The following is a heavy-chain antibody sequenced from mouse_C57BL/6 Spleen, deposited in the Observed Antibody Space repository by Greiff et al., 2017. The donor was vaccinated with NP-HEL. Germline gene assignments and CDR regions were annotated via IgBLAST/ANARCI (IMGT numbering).Heavy chain of an antibody. CDR3: ALRLLDAMDY. J-gene: IGHJ4*01. CDR1: GYTFTSYW. Sequence: QVQLQQPGAELVRPGSSVKLSCTASGYTFTSYWMHWVKQRPIQGLEWIGNIDPSDSETHYNQQFKDKATLTVDNSSSTAYMQLSSLTSEDSAVYYCALRLLDAMDYWGQGTSVTVSS. CDR2: IDPSDSET. V-gene: IGHV1-52*01.